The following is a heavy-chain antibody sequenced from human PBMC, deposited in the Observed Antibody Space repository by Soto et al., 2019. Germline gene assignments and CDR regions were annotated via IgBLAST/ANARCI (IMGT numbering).Heavy chain of an antibody. Sequence: EVQLLESGGGLVQPGWSLRLSCAASGFTSSSYAMNWVRQAPAKALEWVSAISGSGCSTYYADSVKGRFTISRDNPKITLYLQMNSLRAEDTAVYYFAKKEMERQVSGFVYWGQGTLVTFS. CDR2: ISGSGCST. V-gene: IGHV3-23*01. J-gene: IGHJ4*02. CDR1: GFTSSSYA. D-gene: IGHD1-1*01. CDR3: AKKEMERQVSGFVY.